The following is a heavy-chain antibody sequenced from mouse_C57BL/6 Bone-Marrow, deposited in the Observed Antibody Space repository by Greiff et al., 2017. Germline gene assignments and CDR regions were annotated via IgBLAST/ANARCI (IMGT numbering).Heavy chain of an antibody. Sequence: EVMLVESGGGLVKPGGSLKLSCAASGFTFSDYGMHWVRQAPEKGLEWVAYISSGSSTIYYADTVKGRFTISRANAKNTLFLQMTSLRSEDTAMYYCARGRLRRAFDYWGQGTTLTVSS. J-gene: IGHJ2*01. V-gene: IGHV5-17*01. CDR1: GFTFSDYG. CDR3: ARGRLRRAFDY. CDR2: ISSGSSTI. D-gene: IGHD2-4*01.